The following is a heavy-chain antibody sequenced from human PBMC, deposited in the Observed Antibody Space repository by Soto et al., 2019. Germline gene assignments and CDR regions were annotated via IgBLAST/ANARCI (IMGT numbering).Heavy chain of an antibody. CDR1: GFTFSSYG. V-gene: IGHV3-33*01. J-gene: IGHJ4*02. D-gene: IGHD2-15*01. CDR3: ARDRGGRSPIDY. CDR2: IWYDGSNK. Sequence: QVQLVESGGGVVQPGRSLRLSCAASGFTFSSYGMHWVRQAPGKGLEWVAVIWYDGSNKYYADSVKGRFTISSDNSKNTLYLQMNSLRAEDTAVYYCARDRGGRSPIDYWGQGTLVTVSS.